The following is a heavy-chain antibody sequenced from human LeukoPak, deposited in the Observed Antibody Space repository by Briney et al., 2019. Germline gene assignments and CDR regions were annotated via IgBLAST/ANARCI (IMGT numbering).Heavy chain of an antibody. V-gene: IGHV3-7*01. Sequence: PGGSLRLSCAASGFTFNNYWMTWVRQAPGKGLEWVANIKQDGSEKFYVDSVKGRFTISRDIAKNSLYLQMNSLRAEDTAVYYCARDRYSYGYSAFGYWGQGTLVTVSS. CDR3: ARDRYSYGYSAFGY. CDR2: IKQDGSEK. J-gene: IGHJ4*02. D-gene: IGHD5-18*01. CDR1: GFTFNNYW.